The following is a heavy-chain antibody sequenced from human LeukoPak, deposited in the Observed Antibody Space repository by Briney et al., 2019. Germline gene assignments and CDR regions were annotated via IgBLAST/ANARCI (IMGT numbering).Heavy chain of an antibody. CDR3: ARVITMIVVMDY. Sequence: PSETLSLTCTVSGGSISSGGYYWSWIRQHPGKGLEWIGYIYYSGSTYYNPSLKSRVTISVDTSKNQFSLKLSSVTAADTAVYYCARVITMIVVMDYWGQGTLVTVSS. CDR2: IYYSGST. V-gene: IGHV4-31*03. J-gene: IGHJ4*02. CDR1: GGSISSGGYY. D-gene: IGHD3-22*01.